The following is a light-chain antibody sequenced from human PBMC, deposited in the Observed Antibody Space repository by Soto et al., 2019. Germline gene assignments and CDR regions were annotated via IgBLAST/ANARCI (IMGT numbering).Light chain of an antibody. CDR2: EVN. CDR3: SSHGGNSPYV. CDR1: TSDIGGYNY. J-gene: IGLJ1*01. Sequence: QSALTQPPSASGSPGQSVAISCTGTTSDIGGYNYVSWYQQHPGKAPELMIYEVNKRPSGVPDRFSGSKSSNTASLTVSGLQAEDEADYYCSSHGGNSPYVFGTGTKVTVL. V-gene: IGLV2-8*01.